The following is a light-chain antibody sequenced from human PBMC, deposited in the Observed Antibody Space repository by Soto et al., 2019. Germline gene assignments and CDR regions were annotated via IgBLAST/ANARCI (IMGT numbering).Light chain of an antibody. Sequence: QSALTQPPSVSGSPGQSVTISCTGTSSDVGAYDHVSWYQQPPGTAPRVMIYDVTNRPSGVPDRFSGSKSGNTASLTISGLLPEDEADYYCSSVTTWTTLVFGGGTKLTVL. CDR3: SSVTTWTTLV. CDR1: SSDVGAYDH. J-gene: IGLJ2*01. CDR2: DVT. V-gene: IGLV2-18*02.